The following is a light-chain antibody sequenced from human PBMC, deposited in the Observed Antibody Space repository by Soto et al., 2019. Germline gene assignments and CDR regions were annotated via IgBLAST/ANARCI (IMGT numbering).Light chain of an antibody. CDR1: NSNIGNNY. V-gene: IGLV1-51*01. CDR3: GTWDSSLSAGV. Sequence: SVLTEQPSGSATPGQTVTISCSGSNSNIGNNYVSWYQQLPGTAPKLLIYDNNKRPSEIPDRFSGSKSGPSATLGITGLQTGDEADYYCGTWDSSLSAGVFGTGTKVTVL. J-gene: IGLJ1*01. CDR2: DNN.